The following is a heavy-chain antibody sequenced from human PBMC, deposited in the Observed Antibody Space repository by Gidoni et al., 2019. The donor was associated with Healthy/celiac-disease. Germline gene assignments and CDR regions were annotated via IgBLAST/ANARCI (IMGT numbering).Heavy chain of an antibody. V-gene: IGHV4-39*01. D-gene: IGHD6-6*01. CDR2: IYYSGST. CDR3: ARLPIAARAFDI. J-gene: IGHJ3*02. Sequence: QLQLQESGPGLVKPSETLSLTCTVSGGSISSSSYYWGWIRQPPGKGLEWIGSIYYSGSTYYNPSLKSGVTISVDTAKNQFSLKLSSVTAADTAVYYCARLPIAARAFDIWGQGTMVTVSS. CDR1: GGSISSSSYY.